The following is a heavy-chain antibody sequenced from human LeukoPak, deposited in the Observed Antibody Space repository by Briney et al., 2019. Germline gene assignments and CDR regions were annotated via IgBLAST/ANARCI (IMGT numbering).Heavy chain of an antibody. CDR2: VSGSGDST. V-gene: IGHV3-23*01. Sequence: AGGSLRLSCAASGFTFSNYAMSWVRQAPGKGLEWVSVVSGSGDSTYYADSVKGRLTISRDNSKNTLYLQMNSLRVEDTAVYYCAKYYRSGYFYARIDYWGQGTLVTVSS. J-gene: IGHJ4*02. CDR3: AKYYRSGYFYARIDY. D-gene: IGHD3-22*01. CDR1: GFTFSNYA.